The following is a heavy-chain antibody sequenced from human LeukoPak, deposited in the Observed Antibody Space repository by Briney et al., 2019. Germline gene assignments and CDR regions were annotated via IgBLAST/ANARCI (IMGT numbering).Heavy chain of an antibody. CDR2: ISWNSGSI. J-gene: IGHJ4*02. V-gene: IGHV3-9*03. CDR3: AKDTTPLASYFDY. D-gene: IGHD5-12*01. Sequence: GRSLRLSCAASGFTFDDYAMHWVRQAPGKGPEWVSGISWNSGSIGYADSVKGRFTISRDNAKNSLYLQMNSLRAEDMALYYCAKDTTPLASYFDYWGQGTLVTVSS. CDR1: GFTFDDYA.